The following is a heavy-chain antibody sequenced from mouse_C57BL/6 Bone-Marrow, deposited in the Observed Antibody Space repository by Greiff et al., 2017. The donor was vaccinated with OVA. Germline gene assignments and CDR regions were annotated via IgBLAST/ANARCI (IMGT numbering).Heavy chain of an antibody. D-gene: IGHD1-1*01. J-gene: IGHJ2*01. Sequence: EVQLVESGGGLVKPGGSLKLSCAASGFTFSDYGMHWVRQAPEKGLEWVAYISSGSSTIYYADTVKGRFTISRDNAKNTLFLQMTSLRSEDTAMYYCARGCHYGSSYYFDYWGQGTTLTVSS. CDR2: ISSGSSTI. CDR1: GFTFSDYG. CDR3: ARGCHYGSSYYFDY. V-gene: IGHV5-17*01.